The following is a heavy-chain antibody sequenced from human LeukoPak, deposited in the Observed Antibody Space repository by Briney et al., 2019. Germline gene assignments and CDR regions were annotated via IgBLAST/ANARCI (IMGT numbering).Heavy chain of an antibody. D-gene: IGHD6-6*01. CDR1: GFTFSSYS. V-gene: IGHV3-21*01. CDR3: ARDVTRLLYSSSPFDY. CDR2: ISSSSSYI. Sequence: PGGSLRLSCAASGFTFSSYSMNWVRQAPGKGLEWVSSISSSSSYIYYADSVKGRFTISRDNAKNSLYLQMNSLRAEDTAVYYCARDVTRLLYSSSPFDYWGQGTLVTVSS. J-gene: IGHJ4*02.